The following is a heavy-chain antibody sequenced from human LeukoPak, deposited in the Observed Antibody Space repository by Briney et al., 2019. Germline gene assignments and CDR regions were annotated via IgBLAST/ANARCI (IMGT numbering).Heavy chain of an antibody. CDR1: GGSISSSSCY. Sequence: PSETLSLTCTVSGGSISSSSCYWGWIRQPPGKGLEWIGSIYYSGSTYYNPSLKSRVTISVDTSKNQFSLKLSSVTAADPAVYYCARHCNGKKQQLFAFDIWGQGTMVTVSS. CDR2: IYYSGST. CDR3: ARHCNGKKQQLFAFDI. D-gene: IGHD2/OR15-2a*01. J-gene: IGHJ3*02. V-gene: IGHV4-39*01.